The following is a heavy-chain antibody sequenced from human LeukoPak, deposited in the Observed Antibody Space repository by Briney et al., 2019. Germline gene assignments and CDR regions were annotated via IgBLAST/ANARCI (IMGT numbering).Heavy chain of an antibody. CDR3: AKRGDYGDYKFDY. D-gene: IGHD4-17*01. CDR2: FSASGDNT. Sequence: GGSLRLSCAASGFTFNIYAMGWVRQAPGKGLEWFSAFSASGDNTYYADSVNGRFTISRDNSKNTLYLQMNSLRAEDTAVYYCAKRGDYGDYKFDYWGQGTLVTVSS. V-gene: IGHV3-23*01. J-gene: IGHJ4*02. CDR1: GFTFNIYA.